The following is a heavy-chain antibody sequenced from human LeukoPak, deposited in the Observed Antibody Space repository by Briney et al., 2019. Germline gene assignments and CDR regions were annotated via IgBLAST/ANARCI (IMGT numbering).Heavy chain of an antibody. CDR3: ARGPAGIAVAGLYRH. D-gene: IGHD6-19*01. Sequence: ASVTVSCTASGYTFTSYGISWVRQAPGQGLEWMGWISAYNGNTNYAQKLQGRVTMTTDTSTSTAYMELRSLRSDDTAVYYCARGPAGIAVAGLYRHWGQGTLVTVSS. V-gene: IGHV1-18*01. CDR2: ISAYNGNT. J-gene: IGHJ1*01. CDR1: GYTFTSYG.